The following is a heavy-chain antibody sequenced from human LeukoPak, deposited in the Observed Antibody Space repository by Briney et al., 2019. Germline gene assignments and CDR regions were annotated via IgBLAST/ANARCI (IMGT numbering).Heavy chain of an antibody. J-gene: IGHJ4*02. CDR1: GFTFSSYA. Sequence: GGSLRLSCAASGFTFSSYAMHWVRQAPGKGLEWVAVIPYDGSNKYYADSVKGRFTISRDNSKNTLYLQMNSLRAEDTAVYYCAREGYSSSWGYFDYWGQGTLVTVSS. D-gene: IGHD6-13*01. CDR2: IPYDGSNK. V-gene: IGHV3-30-3*01. CDR3: AREGYSSSWGYFDY.